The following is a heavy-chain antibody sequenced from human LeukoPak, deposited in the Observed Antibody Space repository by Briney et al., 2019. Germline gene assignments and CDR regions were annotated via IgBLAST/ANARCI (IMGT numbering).Heavy chain of an antibody. V-gene: IGHV4-39*01. CDR1: GGSISSSSYY. J-gene: IGHJ6*03. D-gene: IGHD6-13*01. CDR3: AIYLAAGDHYYYYMDV. Sequence: PSETLSLTCTVSGGSISSSSYYWGWIRQPPGKGLEWIGSIYYSGSTYYNPSLKSRVTISVDTSKNQFSLKLSSVTAADTAVYYCAIYLAAGDHYYYYMDVWGKGTTVTVSS. CDR2: IYYSGST.